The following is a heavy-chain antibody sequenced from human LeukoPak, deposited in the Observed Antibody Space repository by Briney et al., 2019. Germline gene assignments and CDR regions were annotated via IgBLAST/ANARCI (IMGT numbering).Heavy chain of an antibody. V-gene: IGHV3-43*01. D-gene: IGHD1-26*01. CDR1: GFIFDEYT. J-gene: IGHJ4*02. CDR3: AISSGSYYPVDY. CDR2: ISWDGGST. Sequence: GGSLRLSCAASGFIFDEYTMHWVRQAPGKGLEWVSLISWDGGSTYYADSVKGRFTISRDNSKNSLYLQMNSLRTEDTALYYCAISSGSYYPVDYWGQGTLVTVSS.